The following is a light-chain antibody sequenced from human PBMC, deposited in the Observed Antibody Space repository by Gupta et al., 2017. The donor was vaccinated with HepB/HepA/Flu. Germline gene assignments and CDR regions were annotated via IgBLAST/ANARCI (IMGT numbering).Light chain of an antibody. CDR1: QSLVYSDGNTY. CDR3: REVEPWPYT. J-gene: IGKJ2*01. CDR2: KVS. Sequence: DVVMTQSPLCLPVTLGQPASIAGRSSQSLVYSDGNTYLTCFHQRPGQSPRRLIYKVSNRYSGVPDRFSGGAAGTDFTLQINMVDAEDVGVYYSREVEPWPYTLGQGTKMEIK. V-gene: IGKV2-30*01.